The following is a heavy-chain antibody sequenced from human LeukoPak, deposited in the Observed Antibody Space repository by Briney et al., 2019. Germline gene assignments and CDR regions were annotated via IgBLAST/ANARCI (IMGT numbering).Heavy chain of an antibody. D-gene: IGHD6-13*01. Sequence: GASVKVSCKASGYTFNGYYIHWVRQAPGQGLEWMGWINPNSGGTHYAQKFQGTVTMTRDTPISTAYMELSRLRSDDTAIYYCARRYTNSWYDTDYWGQGTLVTVSS. V-gene: IGHV1-2*02. J-gene: IGHJ4*02. CDR1: GYTFNGYY. CDR3: ARRYTNSWYDTDY. CDR2: INPNSGGT.